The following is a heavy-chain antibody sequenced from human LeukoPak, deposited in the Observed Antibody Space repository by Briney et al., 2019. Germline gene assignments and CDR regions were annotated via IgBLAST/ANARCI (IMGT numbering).Heavy chain of an antibody. CDR1: GFTFSSYW. CDR2: ISGDGSNT. V-gene: IGHV3-74*01. D-gene: IGHD6-19*01. Sequence: PGGSLRLSCAASGFTFSSYWIHWVRQPHGKGLVWFSRISGDGSNTNYADSVKGRFTISRDNAKNTLYLQMDSLRAEDTAVYYCASAVADTRNAFDIWGRGTTVTVSS. CDR3: ASAVADTRNAFDI. J-gene: IGHJ3*02.